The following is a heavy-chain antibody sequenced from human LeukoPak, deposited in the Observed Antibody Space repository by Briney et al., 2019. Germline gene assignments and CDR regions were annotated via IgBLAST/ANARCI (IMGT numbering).Heavy chain of an antibody. CDR3: ARQQYWDPQCTGGVCPPPYYYMDV. CDR2: ISSSSITV. CDR1: GFIVSSHG. D-gene: IGHD2-8*02. J-gene: IGHJ6*03. V-gene: IGHV3-48*02. Sequence: PGGSLRLSCAASGFIVSSHGMNWVRQAPGKGLECVSYISSSSITVYYADSVKGRFTISRDNAKNSLYLQIDSLRDEDTAVYYCARQQYWDPQCTGGVCPPPYYYMDVWGKGTAVTVSS.